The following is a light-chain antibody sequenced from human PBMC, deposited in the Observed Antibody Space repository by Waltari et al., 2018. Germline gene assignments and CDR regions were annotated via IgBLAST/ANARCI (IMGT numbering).Light chain of an antibody. V-gene: IGKV3-15*01. Sequence: EKVMTQSPATLSVSPGARATLSCRASQSISTTLAWYQQKPGQAPRPLIYGASTRATGIPARFSGSGSGTEFTLSISSLQSEDFAIYYCQQYNNWPRTFGQGTKVEIK. J-gene: IGKJ1*01. CDR1: QSISTT. CDR2: GAS. CDR3: QQYNNWPRT.